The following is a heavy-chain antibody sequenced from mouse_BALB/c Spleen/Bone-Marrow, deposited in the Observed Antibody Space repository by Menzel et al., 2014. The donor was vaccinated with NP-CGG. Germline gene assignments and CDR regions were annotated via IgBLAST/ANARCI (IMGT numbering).Heavy chain of an antibody. CDR3: VGRDSSGPFVD. V-gene: IGHV10-1*02. CDR2: IRSKSNNYAT. Sequence: EVKVVESGGGLVQPKGSLKLSCAASGFTFNTYAMNWVRQAPGKGLEWVARIRSKSNNYATYYADSVKDRFTISRDDSQSMLYLQMNNLKTEDTAMYYCVGRDSSGPFVDWGQGTLVTVSA. CDR1: GFTFNTYA. D-gene: IGHD3-2*01. J-gene: IGHJ3*01.